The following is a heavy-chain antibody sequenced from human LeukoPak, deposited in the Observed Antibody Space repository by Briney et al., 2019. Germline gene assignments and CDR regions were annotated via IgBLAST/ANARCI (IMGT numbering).Heavy chain of an antibody. CDR2: MNPNSGNT. CDR1: GYTFTSYD. D-gene: IGHD3-3*01. CDR3: ARAPMGWLIHFDY. V-gene: IGHV1-8*01. Sequence: ASVKVSCKASGYTFTSYDMNWVRQATGQGLEWMGWMNPNSGNTGYAQKFQGRVTMTRNTSISTAYMELSSLRSEDTAVYYCARAPMGWLIHFDYWGQGTLVTVSS. J-gene: IGHJ4*02.